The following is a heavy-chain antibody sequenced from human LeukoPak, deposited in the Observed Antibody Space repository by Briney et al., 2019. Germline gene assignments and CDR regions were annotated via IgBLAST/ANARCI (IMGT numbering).Heavy chain of an antibody. CDR1: GFPFSSYA. CDR2: ISGSGGST. Sequence: GGSLRLPCAASGFPFSSYAVRWVRQAPGKGLEWVSAISGSGGSTYYADSVKGRFTISRDNSKNTLYLQMNSLRAEDTAVYYCAKEPTGGATTRGGFYSWGQGTLVTVSS. D-gene: IGHD1-26*01. J-gene: IGHJ4*02. CDR3: AKEPTGGATTRGGFYS. V-gene: IGHV3-23*01.